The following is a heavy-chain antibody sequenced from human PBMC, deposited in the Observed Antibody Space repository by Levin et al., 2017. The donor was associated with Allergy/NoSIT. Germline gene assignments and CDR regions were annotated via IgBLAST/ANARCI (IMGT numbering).Heavy chain of an antibody. CDR2: ISSDGTAT. CDR1: GITFSSYW. D-gene: IGHD4-17*01. V-gene: IGHV3-74*01. CDR3: TRPVGTTVTVDY. Sequence: PGGSLRLSCAASGITFSSYWMHWVRQAPGKGLVWVSFISSDGTATAYADSVKGRFTISRDNAKNTLYLQMNSLRAEDTAVYYCTRPVGTTVTVDYWGQGTLVTVSS. J-gene: IGHJ4*02.